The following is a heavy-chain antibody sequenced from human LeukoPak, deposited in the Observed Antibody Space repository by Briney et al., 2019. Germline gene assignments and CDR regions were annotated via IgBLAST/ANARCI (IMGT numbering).Heavy chain of an antibody. CDR3: ARFISYYYDSSGYGDY. D-gene: IGHD3-22*01. CDR1: GYTFTSYD. V-gene: IGHV1-8*03. J-gene: IGHJ4*02. CDR2: MNPNSGNT. Sequence: ASVKVSCKASGYTFTSYDINWVRQATGQGLEWVGWMNPNSGNTGYAQKFQGRVTITRNTSISTAYMELSSLRSEDTAVYYCARFISYYYDSSGYGDYWGQGTLVTVSS.